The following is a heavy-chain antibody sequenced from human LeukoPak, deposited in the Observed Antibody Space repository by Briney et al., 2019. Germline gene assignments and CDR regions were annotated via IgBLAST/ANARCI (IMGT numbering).Heavy chain of an antibody. CDR3: ARTTYYDFWSGYYLVGMNYYYYGMDV. V-gene: IGHV1-8*01. D-gene: IGHD3-3*01. CDR1: GYTFTSYD. Sequence: ASVKVSCKASGYTFTSYDINWVRQATGQGREWMGWMNPNSGNTGYAQKFQGRVTMTRNTSISTAYMELSSLRSEDTAVYYCARTTYYDFWSGYYLVGMNYYYYGMDVWGQGTTVTVSS. CDR2: MNPNSGNT. J-gene: IGHJ6*02.